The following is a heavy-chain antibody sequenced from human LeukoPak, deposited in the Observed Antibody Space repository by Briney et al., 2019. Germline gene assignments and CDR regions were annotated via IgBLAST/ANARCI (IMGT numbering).Heavy chain of an antibody. CDR2: ISGSGGST. J-gene: IGHJ6*03. CDR3: ASPPWPSSYYYMDV. V-gene: IGHV3-23*01. Sequence: GGSLRLSCAASGFTFSSYAMSWVRQAPGKGLEWVSAISGSGGSTYYADSVKGRFTISRDNAKNSLYLQMNSLRAEDTAVYYCASPPWPSSYYYMDVWGKGTTVTVSS. CDR1: GFTFSSYA. D-gene: IGHD5-24*01.